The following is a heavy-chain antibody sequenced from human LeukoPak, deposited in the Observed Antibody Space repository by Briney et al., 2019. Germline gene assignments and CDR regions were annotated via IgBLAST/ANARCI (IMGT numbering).Heavy chain of an antibody. J-gene: IGHJ5*01. D-gene: IGHD1-1*01. Sequence: ASVKVSCKASGYTFTSYFMHWVRQAPGQGLEWLGMINPSGSTTTYAQKFQGRVTMTRDTSTSAVYMELSSLRSEDTAVYYCARETSDSWGQGTLVTVSS. CDR1: GYTFTSYF. CDR3: ARETSDS. V-gene: IGHV1-46*01. CDR2: INPSGSTT.